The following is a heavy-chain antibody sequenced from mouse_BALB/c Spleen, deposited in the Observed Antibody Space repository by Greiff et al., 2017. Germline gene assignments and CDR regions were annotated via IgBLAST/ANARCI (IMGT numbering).Heavy chain of an antibody. D-gene: IGHD2-14*01. CDR2: INPSNGRT. J-gene: IGHJ1*01. Sequence: QVQLQQPGAELVGPGASVKLSCKASGYSFTSYWMHWVKQRPGQGLEWIGEINPSNGRTNYNEKFKSKATLTVDKSSSTAYMQHSSLTSEDSAVYYCARMEYDEGAGYFDVWGAGTTVTVSA. CDR1: GYSFTSYW. CDR3: ARMEYDEGAGYFDV. V-gene: IGHV1S81*02.